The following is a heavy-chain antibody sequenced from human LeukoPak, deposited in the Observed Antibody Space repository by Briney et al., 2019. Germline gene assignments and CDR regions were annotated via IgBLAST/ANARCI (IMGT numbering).Heavy chain of an antibody. D-gene: IGHD3-3*01. CDR3: TTDGVFPIWSGYPEY. Sequence: GGSLRLSCAASGFTFSSYAMSWVRQAPGKGLEWVSAISGSGGITYYADSVKGRFTISRDNSKNTLYLQMNSLKTEDTAVYYCTTDGVFPIWSGYPEYWGQGTLVTVSS. V-gene: IGHV3-23*01. CDR2: ISGSGGIT. J-gene: IGHJ4*02. CDR1: GFTFSSYA.